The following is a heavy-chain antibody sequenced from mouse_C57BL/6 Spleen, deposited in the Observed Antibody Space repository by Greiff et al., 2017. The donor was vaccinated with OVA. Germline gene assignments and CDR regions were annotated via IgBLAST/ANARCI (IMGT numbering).Heavy chain of an antibody. Sequence: EVQLQQSGAELVKPGASVKLSCTASGFNIKDYYMHWVKQRTEQGLEWIGRIDPEDGETQYAPKFQGKATITADTSSNTAYLQLSSLTSEDTAVYYCASGSLYAMDYWGQGTSVTVSS. CDR2: IDPEDGET. J-gene: IGHJ4*01. CDR3: ASGSLYAMDY. D-gene: IGHD1-1*01. CDR1: GFNIKDYY. V-gene: IGHV14-2*01.